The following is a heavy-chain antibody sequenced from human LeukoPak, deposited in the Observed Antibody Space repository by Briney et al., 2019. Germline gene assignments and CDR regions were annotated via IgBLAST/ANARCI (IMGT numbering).Heavy chain of an antibody. J-gene: IGHJ4*02. CDR1: GYTFTGYY. CDR2: INPNSGGT. CDR3: ARLIIAAAGTDY. Sequence: ASVKVSCTASGYTFTGYYMHWVRQAPGQGLEWMGWINPNSGGTNYAQKFQGRVTMTRDTSISTAYMELSRLRSDDTAVYYCARLIIAAAGTDYWGQGTLVTVSS. D-gene: IGHD6-13*01. V-gene: IGHV1-2*02.